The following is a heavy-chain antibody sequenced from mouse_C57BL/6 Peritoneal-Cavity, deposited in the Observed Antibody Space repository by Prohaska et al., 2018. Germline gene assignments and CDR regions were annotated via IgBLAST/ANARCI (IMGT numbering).Heavy chain of an antibody. Sequence: QIQLVQSGPELKKPGETVKISCKASGYTFTTYGMSWVKQAPGKGLKWMGWINTYSGWPTYAEDFKGRFAFSLETSASTAYLQINNLKKEDTATYFCASPSQMDYWGQGTSVTVSS. CDR1: GYTFTTYG. J-gene: IGHJ4*01. CDR3: ASPSQMDY. CDR2: INTYSGWP. V-gene: IGHV9-3*01.